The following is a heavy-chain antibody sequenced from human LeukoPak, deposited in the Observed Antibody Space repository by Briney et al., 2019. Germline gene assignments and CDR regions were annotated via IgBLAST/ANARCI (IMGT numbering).Heavy chain of an antibody. CDR2: IYHSGST. D-gene: IGHD3-22*01. CDR1: GYSISSGYY. J-gene: IGHJ4*02. V-gene: IGHV4-38-2*02. Sequence: SETLSLTCTVSGYSISSGYYWGWIRQPPGKGLEWIGSIYHSGSTYYNPSLKSRVAISVDTSKNQFSLKLSSVTAADTAVYYCAAYYYDSSGYNYYDYWGQGTLVTVSS. CDR3: AAYYYDSSGYNYYDY.